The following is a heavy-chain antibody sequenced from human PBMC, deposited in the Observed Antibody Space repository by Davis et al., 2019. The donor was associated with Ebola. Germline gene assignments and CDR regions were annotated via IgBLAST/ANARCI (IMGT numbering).Heavy chain of an antibody. CDR1: GFTFSSNS. D-gene: IGHD5-18*01. Sequence: GESLKISCAASGFTFSSNSMNWVRQAPGKGLEWVSFISSSSNYIYYADSVKGRFTISRDTSKNTLYLQMNSLRAEDTAVYYCATAGIERIFDYWGQGTLVTVSS. J-gene: IGHJ4*02. V-gene: IGHV3-21*04. CDR3: ATAGIERIFDY. CDR2: ISSSSNYI.